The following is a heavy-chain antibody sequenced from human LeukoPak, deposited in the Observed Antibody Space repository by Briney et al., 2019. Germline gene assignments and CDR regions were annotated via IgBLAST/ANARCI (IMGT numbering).Heavy chain of an antibody. CDR2: ICHHSGGT. V-gene: IGHV1-2*02. CDR1: GYTFTGYY. J-gene: IGHJ3*02. Sequence: ASVKVSCKASGYTFTGYYMTWARHAPGQGLEWMGWICHHSGGTNYAQKFQGRVTMTRDTSISAAYMELSRVRSDDTAVYYCAPGVTTFGDAFDIWGQGTMVTVSS. CDR3: APGVTTFGDAFDI. D-gene: IGHD2/OR15-2a*01.